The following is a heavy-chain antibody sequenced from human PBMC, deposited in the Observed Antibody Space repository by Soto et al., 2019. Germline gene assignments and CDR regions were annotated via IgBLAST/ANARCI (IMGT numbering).Heavy chain of an antibody. CDR2: ISGSGGST. D-gene: IGHD3-22*01. J-gene: IGHJ4*02. CDR1: GFTFSNYV. Sequence: GGSLRLSCAASGFTFSNYVMSWVRQAPGKGLEWVSSISGSGGSTHYADSVKGRFTISRDNSKNTLYLQMNSLRVEDTAVYYCAKVVSGYYLNNYFDYWGQGTLVTVSS. V-gene: IGHV3-23*01. CDR3: AKVVSGYYLNNYFDY.